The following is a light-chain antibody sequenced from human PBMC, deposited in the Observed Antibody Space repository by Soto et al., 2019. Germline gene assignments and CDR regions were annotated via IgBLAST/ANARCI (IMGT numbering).Light chain of an antibody. V-gene: IGKV1-5*03. Sequence: DIQMTQSPSSLAACVGDGVTITCRASQSISSYLNWYQQKPGKAPKLLIYKASSLESGVPSRFSGSGSGTEFTLTISSLQPDDFATYYCQQYNSYRTFGQGTKVDIK. CDR1: QSISSY. CDR2: KAS. J-gene: IGKJ1*01. CDR3: QQYNSYRT.